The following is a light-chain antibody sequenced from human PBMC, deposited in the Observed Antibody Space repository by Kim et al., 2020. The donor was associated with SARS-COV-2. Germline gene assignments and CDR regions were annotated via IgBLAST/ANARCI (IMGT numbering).Light chain of an antibody. CDR3: QKYNDWPALT. V-gene: IGKV3D-15*01. Sequence: SPGGRATLSCRASKSVDSNLAWYQQKRGQGPRLLIYGASNRATGIPARFSGRGSGTEFTLTISSLQSEDFAVYYCQKYNDWPALTFGGGTKVDIK. CDR2: GAS. CDR1: KSVDSN. J-gene: IGKJ4*01.